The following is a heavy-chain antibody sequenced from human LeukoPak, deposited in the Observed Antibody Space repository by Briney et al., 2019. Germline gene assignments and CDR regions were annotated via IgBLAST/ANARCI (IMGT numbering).Heavy chain of an antibody. CDR1: GFTFSSYW. CDR3: ARDPRGYSGYDWFY. Sequence: PGGSLRLSCAASGFTFSSYWMSWVRQAPGKGLEWMANIKQDGSEKYYVDSVKGRFTISRDNAKNSLYLQMNSLRAEDTAVYYCARDPRGYSGYDWFYWGQGTLVTVSS. J-gene: IGHJ4*02. CDR2: IKQDGSEK. D-gene: IGHD5-12*01. V-gene: IGHV3-7*03.